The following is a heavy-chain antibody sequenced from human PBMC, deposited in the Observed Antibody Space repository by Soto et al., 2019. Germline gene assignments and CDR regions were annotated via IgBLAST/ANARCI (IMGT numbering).Heavy chain of an antibody. Sequence: QVQLVQSGAEVKKPGSSVKVSCKASGDTFTTNSLNWVRQAPGQGLEWMGGIIPVVGTTKYAQKYQDRVTITGDKSTNTASMELSSLRSDDTAVYYCARGLLYATTDFDYWGQGTPVTVSS. CDR2: IIPVVGTT. V-gene: IGHV1-69*06. CDR1: GDTFTTNS. CDR3: ARGLLYATTDFDY. J-gene: IGHJ4*02. D-gene: IGHD2-8*01.